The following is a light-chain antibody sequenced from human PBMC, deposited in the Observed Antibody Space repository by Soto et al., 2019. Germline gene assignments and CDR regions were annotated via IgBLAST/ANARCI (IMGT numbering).Light chain of an antibody. V-gene: IGKV1-12*01. Sequence: DIQMTQSQSSVSASVGDRVTITCRASQCISHWLAWYQQKPGKAPSLLIHAASSLQSGVPSRFSGSGYGTDFTLTISSLQPEDFATYFCQQANSLPVTFGPGTKVDIK. CDR3: QQANSLPVT. CDR2: AAS. J-gene: IGKJ3*01. CDR1: QCISHW.